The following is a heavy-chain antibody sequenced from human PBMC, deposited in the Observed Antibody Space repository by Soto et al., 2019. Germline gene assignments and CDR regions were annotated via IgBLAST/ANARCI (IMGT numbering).Heavy chain of an antibody. Sequence: PGGSLRLSCAASGFTVSNTYMTWVRQPPGKGLECVSVIYTAGGTNYADSVKGRFIISRDNSKNTLYLQMNSLRAEDTAVYYCARALPVAKGGFDPWGQGTLVNVSS. J-gene: IGHJ5*02. CDR2: IYTAGGT. D-gene: IGHD2-2*01. V-gene: IGHV3-53*01. CDR3: ARALPVAKGGFDP. CDR1: GFTVSNTY.